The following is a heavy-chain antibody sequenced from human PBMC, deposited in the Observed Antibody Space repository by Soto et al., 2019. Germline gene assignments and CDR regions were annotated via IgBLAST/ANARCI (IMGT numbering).Heavy chain of an antibody. J-gene: IGHJ6*02. CDR1: GFTFDDYA. CDR3: AKEVSYSRRFKADYYYGMDV. Sequence: VQLVESGGGLVQPGRSLRLSCAASGFTFDDYAMHWVRQAPGKGLEWVAVISYDGSNKYYADSVKGRFTISRDNSKNTLYLQMNSLRAEDTAVYYCAKEVSYSRRFKADYYYGMDVWGQGTTVTVSS. V-gene: IGHV3-30*18. CDR2: ISYDGSNK. D-gene: IGHD4-4*01.